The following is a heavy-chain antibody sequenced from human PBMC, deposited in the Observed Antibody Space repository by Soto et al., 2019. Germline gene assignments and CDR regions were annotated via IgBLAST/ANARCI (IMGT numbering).Heavy chain of an antibody. CDR3: ARDPRGSFVPFDL. V-gene: IGHV1-46*01. CDR2: ISPGGDRT. J-gene: IGHJ4*02. D-gene: IGHD1-26*01. Sequence: ASVKVSCKASGYIFTSHYMHWVRQAPGQRLEWMGIISPGGDRTSYAQKFQGRVTMTRDTSTSTLCMELSSLRSEDTAVYYCARDPRGSFVPFDLWGQGTLVTVSS. CDR1: GYIFTSHY.